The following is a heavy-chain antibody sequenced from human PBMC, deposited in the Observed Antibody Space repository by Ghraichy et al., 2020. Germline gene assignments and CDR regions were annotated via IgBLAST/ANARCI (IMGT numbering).Heavy chain of an antibody. J-gene: IGHJ4*02. D-gene: IGHD2-15*01. V-gene: IGHV1-2*02. CDR1: GSHVRTPVT. CDR3: ARATKLGYCSYSECRAFDY. Sequence: ASVKVSCKIGGSHVRTPVTFRNRVCPRQLQKNLGWINPNSGGTHFAQKFQGRVTMTRDTSIRTAYLELSGLTSDDTAIYYCARATKLGYCSYSECRAFDYWGRGTLFTFTT. CDR2: INPNSGGT.